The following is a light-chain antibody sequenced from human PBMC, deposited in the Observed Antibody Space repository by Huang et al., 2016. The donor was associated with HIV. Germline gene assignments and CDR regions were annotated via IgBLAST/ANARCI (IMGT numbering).Light chain of an antibody. CDR3: QQYVTSPLT. V-gene: IGKV3-20*01. CDR1: QNVSSNF. Sequence: IVLTQSPATLSLSAGERAALSCRASQNVSSNFLARYQQRSGQAPRLLIHGASSRAFGVSDRFSGSGSGTGFTLTISKLDPGDSAIYYCQQYVTSPLTFGGGTKVE. CDR2: GAS. J-gene: IGKJ4*01.